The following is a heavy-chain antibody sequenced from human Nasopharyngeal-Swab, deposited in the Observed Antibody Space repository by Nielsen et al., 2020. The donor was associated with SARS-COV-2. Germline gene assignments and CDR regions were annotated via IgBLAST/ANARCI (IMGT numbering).Heavy chain of an antibody. Sequence: SVNVSCKASGGTFRRFGFSWVRQAPGQGLEWMGRTVPTADITHYAQQFQGRVTITADKSTSTTYMEMSSLRFEDTAVYYCTIDSRTYFDTSGHLDYWGQGTLVTVSS. CDR3: TIDSRTYFDTSGHLDY. J-gene: IGHJ4*02. D-gene: IGHD3-22*01. V-gene: IGHV1-69*10. CDR2: TVPTADIT. CDR1: GGTFRRFG.